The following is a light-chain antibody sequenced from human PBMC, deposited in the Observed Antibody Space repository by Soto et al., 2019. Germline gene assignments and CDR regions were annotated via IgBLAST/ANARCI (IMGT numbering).Light chain of an antibody. CDR3: QKRTTPTT. CDR2: NAF. CDR1: QSIDSH. V-gene: IGKV3-11*01. J-gene: IGKJ4*01. Sequence: EIVLTQSPATLSLSPGERATLTCRASQSIDSHLGWYQQKPGQAPRLLIYNAFQSVGGVPARFSGSVSGTDFTLTISSLEPEDFAVYYCQKRTTPTTFGGGTKVEI.